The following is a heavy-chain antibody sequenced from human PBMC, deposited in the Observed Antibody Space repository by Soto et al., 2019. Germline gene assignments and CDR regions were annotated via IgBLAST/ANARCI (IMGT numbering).Heavy chain of an antibody. D-gene: IGHD3-3*01. CDR1: GFTFSSYA. V-gene: IGHV3-23*01. CDR2: ISGSGGST. J-gene: IGHJ5*02. CDR3: AKSGFLEWFPWFDP. Sequence: GSLRLSCAASGFTFSSYAMSWVRQAPGKGLEWVSAISGSGGSTYYADSVRGRFTISRDNSKNTLYLQMNSLRAEDTAVYYCAKSGFLEWFPWFDPWGQGTLVTVSS.